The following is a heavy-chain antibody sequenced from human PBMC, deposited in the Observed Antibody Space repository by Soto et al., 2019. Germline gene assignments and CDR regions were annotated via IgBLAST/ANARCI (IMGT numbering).Heavy chain of an antibody. Sequence: EVQLLESGGDLVQPGGSLRLSCAASGFTFSNYAMSWVRQAPGKGLQCVSGISNSGANTYYADSVKGRFTISRDNSKNTLYLQMNSLRAEDTAVYYCAKGGRADYWGQGILVTVSS. CDR1: GFTFSNYA. V-gene: IGHV3-23*01. J-gene: IGHJ4*02. D-gene: IGHD3-16*01. CDR2: ISNSGANT. CDR3: AKGGRADY.